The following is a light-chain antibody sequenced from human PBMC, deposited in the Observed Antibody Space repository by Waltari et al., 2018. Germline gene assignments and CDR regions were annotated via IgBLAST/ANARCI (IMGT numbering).Light chain of an antibody. J-gene: IGKJ1*01. V-gene: IGKV3-20*01. Sequence: EIVLTQSPSTLSLSPGERATLSCRASQSVGRFLAWYQQKPGQAPRLLIYHAAIRATGIPDRFSGSGSGTDFSLTISGLEPEDFAVYYCQKYVNLPGTFGQGTNVEIK. CDR2: HAA. CDR1: QSVGRF. CDR3: QKYVNLPGT.